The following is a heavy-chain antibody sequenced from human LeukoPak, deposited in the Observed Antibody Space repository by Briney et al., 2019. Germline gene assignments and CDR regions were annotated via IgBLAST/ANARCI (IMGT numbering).Heavy chain of an antibody. D-gene: IGHD2-15*01. CDR2: IKEDGSDK. Sequence: GGSLRLSCAASGFTLSTYWMSWVRQAPGKGLESVAKIKEDGSDKYYVDSVKGRFTISRDNGKNSLYLQMNSLRAEDTAVYYCARDRGGGSFDYWGQGTLVTVSS. J-gene: IGHJ4*02. CDR1: GFTLSTYW. CDR3: ARDRGGGSFDY. V-gene: IGHV3-7*01.